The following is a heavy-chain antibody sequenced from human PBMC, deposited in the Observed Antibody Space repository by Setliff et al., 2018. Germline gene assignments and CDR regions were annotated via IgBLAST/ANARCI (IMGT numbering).Heavy chain of an antibody. Sequence: PSETLSLTCGGYAGSLSDYYWSWIRQPPGKGLEWIGSIYYSGSTYYNPSLKSRVTISVDTSKNQFSLKLNSVTVADTAVYYCARQTLGIAVAGTRYFQHWGQGTLVTVSS. D-gene: IGHD6-19*01. J-gene: IGHJ1*01. CDR3: ARQTLGIAVAGTRYFQH. CDR1: AGSLSDYY. V-gene: IGHV4-39*01. CDR2: IYYSGST.